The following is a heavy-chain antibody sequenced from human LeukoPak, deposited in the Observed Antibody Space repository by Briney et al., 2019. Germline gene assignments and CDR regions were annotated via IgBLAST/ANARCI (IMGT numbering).Heavy chain of an antibody. J-gene: IGHJ6*03. CDR3: ARGVDCSSTSCPPTRYYYYYYMDV. D-gene: IGHD2-2*01. CDR2: IIPIFGTA. V-gene: IGHV1-69*05. CDR1: GGTFSSYA. Sequence: SVKVSCKASGGTFSSYAISWVRQAPGQGLEWMGGIIPIFGTANYAQKFQGRVTITTDESTSTAYMELSSLRSEDTAVYYCARGVDCSSTSCPPTRYYYYYYMDVWGKGTTVTVSS.